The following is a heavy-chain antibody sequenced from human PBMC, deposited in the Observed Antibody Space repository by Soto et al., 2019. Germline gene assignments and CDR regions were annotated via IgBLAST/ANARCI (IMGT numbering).Heavy chain of an antibody. Sequence: ASVQVCCKAYRYIFTAYSMRWVRQAPEQGLEWMGVVNPSGGSTNYAQKFQGRITMTRDTSTSTVYMDLSSLTSEDTAVYYCAREESCSDGICYSEYFQRWGEGTLVSVSS. V-gene: IGHV1-46*01. CDR1: RYIFTAYS. J-gene: IGHJ1*01. CDR3: AREESCSDGICYSEYFQR. D-gene: IGHD2-15*01. CDR2: VNPSGGST.